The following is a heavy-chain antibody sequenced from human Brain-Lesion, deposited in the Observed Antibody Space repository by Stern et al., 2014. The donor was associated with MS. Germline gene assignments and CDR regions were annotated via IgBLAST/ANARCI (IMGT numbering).Heavy chain of an antibody. D-gene: IGHD5-12*01. V-gene: IGHV5-51*03. CDR2: IFPRDSNT. Sequence: EVQLVESGAEVKKPGESLKISCEASGYLFDDYWIGWVRQMSGRGLELVAIIFPRDSNTRYSPSVQGQVTISAAKSISTAYLQWSSLKASDTPMYYCARSPATPSGYDRFDYWGQGALVTVSS. CDR3: ARSPATPSGYDRFDY. J-gene: IGHJ4*02. CDR1: GYLFDDYW.